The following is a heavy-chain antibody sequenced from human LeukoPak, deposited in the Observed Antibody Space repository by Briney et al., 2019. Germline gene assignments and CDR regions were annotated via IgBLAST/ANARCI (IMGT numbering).Heavy chain of an antibody. Sequence: PGGSLRLSCAASGFTFRTYAMSWVRQAAGKGLEWVSAISGNGRNTYYADSVKGRFTISRDNSKNTLYLQMNSLRVEDTAVYYCARDSPRPPTYYYDSSDFWGQGTLVTVSS. J-gene: IGHJ4*02. CDR2: ISGNGRNT. CDR1: GFTFRTYA. D-gene: IGHD3-22*01. CDR3: ARDSPRPPTYYYDSSDF. V-gene: IGHV3-23*01.